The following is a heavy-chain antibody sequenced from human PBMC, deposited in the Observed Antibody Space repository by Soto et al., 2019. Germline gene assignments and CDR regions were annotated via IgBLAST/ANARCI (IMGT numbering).Heavy chain of an antibody. CDR1: GFTFSNYA. J-gene: IGHJ4*02. D-gene: IGHD6-19*01. Sequence: GGSLRLSCAASGFTFSNYAMHWVRQAPGKGLEWVAIISCDGNDKSYADSVKDRFTISRDNSKNTLYLQMNSLRAEDTAVYYCAKDGLSSSGSSDWGQGTLVTVSS. CDR3: AKDGLSSSGSSD. V-gene: IGHV3-30*04. CDR2: ISCDGNDK.